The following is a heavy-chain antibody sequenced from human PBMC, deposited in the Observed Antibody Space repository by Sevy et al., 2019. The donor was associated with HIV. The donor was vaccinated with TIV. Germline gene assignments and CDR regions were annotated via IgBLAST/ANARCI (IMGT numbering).Heavy chain of an antibody. J-gene: IGHJ5*02. V-gene: IGHV4-4*07. CDR3: AGEVNWFDP. Sequence: SETLSLTCTVSGGSISSYYWSWIRQPAGKGVEWIGRIYTSRSTNYNPSLNSRVTMSVDTSKNQFSLKLSSVTAADTGLYYCAGEVNWFDPWGQGTLVTVSS. CDR1: GGSISSYY. CDR2: IYTSRST.